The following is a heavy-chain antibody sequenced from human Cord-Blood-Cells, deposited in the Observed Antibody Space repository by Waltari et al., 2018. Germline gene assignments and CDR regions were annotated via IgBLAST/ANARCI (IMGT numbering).Heavy chain of an antibody. J-gene: IGHJ6*02. D-gene: IGHD6-6*01. Sequence: EVQLVESGGGLVQPGRSLRLSCAASGFTFDDYAHNWVRQAPGKGLEWVSGISWNSGSIGYADSVKGRFTISRDNAKNSLYLQMNSLRAEDTALYYCAKDIAARYYYYYGMDVWGQGTTVTVSS. CDR3: AKDIAARYYYYYGMDV. V-gene: IGHV3-9*01. CDR1: GFTFDDYA. CDR2: ISWNSGSI.